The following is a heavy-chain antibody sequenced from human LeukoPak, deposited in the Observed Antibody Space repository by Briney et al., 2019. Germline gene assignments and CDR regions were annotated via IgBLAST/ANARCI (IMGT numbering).Heavy chain of an antibody. CDR1: GFTFSSYA. D-gene: IGHD4-23*01. V-gene: IGHV3-23*01. CDR3: ARGQGGNPRGYYFDY. CDR2: ISGSGGST. J-gene: IGHJ4*02. Sequence: GGSLRLSCAASGFTFSSYAMSWVRQAPGKGLEWVSAISGSGGSTYYADSVKGRFTISRDNSKNTLYLQMNSLRAEDTAVYYCARGQGGNPRGYYFDYWGQGTLVTVSS.